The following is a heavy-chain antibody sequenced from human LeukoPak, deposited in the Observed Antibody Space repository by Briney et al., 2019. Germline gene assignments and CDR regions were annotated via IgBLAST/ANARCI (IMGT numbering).Heavy chain of an antibody. CDR2: ISSSSTI. V-gene: IGHV3-48*04. Sequence: PGGSLRLSCAASGFTFGSYSMNWVRQAPGKGLEWVSYISSSSTIYYADSVKGRFTISRDNAKDSLYLQMNSLRAEDTAVYYCAREMATYYFDYWGQGTLVTVSS. J-gene: IGHJ4*02. CDR1: GFTFGSYS. CDR3: AREMATYYFDY. D-gene: IGHD5-24*01.